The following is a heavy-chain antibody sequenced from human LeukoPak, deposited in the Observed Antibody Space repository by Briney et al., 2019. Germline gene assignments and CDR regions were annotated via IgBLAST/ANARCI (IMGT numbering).Heavy chain of an antibody. D-gene: IGHD5-18*01. CDR3: ARSLLTIQLWSRRGAYFDY. CDR1: GGSISSSSYY. J-gene: IGHJ4*02. Sequence: PSETLSLTCTVSGGSISSSSYYWGWIRQPPGKGLEWIGSIYYSGSTYYNPSLKSRVTISVDKSKNQFSLKLSSVTAADTAVYYCARSLLTIQLWSRRGAYFDYWGQGTLVTVSS. V-gene: IGHV4-39*07. CDR2: IYYSGST.